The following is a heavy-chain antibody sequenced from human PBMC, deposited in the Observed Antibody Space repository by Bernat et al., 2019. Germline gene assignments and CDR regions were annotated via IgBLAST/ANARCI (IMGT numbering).Heavy chain of an antibody. CDR3: ATINFPGY. CDR1: GFRFSDNW. CDR2: INNDGSAT. J-gene: IGHJ4*02. D-gene: IGHD2-21*01. Sequence: EVQLVESGGDLVQPGGSLRLSCAASGFRFSDNWMHWVRQAPGEGLVWVSRINNDGSATYYADSVAGRFTISRDNAKNTLYLQMNSLRAEDTAIYYCATINFPGYWGQGALVTVSS. V-gene: IGHV3-74*01.